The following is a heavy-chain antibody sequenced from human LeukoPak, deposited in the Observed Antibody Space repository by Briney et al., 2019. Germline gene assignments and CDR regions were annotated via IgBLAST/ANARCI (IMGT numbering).Heavy chain of an antibody. V-gene: IGHV3-23*01. CDR2: ISGSGGGT. Sequence: GGSLRLSCAASGFTFSSYAMSWVRQAPGKGLEWVSAISGSGGGTYYADSVKSRFTISRDDSKNTLYLQMNSLRAEDTAVYYCAKAEGITMIVVVITPFDYWGQGTLVTVSS. CDR1: GFTFSSYA. D-gene: IGHD3-22*01. J-gene: IGHJ4*02. CDR3: AKAEGITMIVVVITPFDY.